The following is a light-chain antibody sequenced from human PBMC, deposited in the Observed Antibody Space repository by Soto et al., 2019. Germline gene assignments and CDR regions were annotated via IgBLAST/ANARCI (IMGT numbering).Light chain of an antibody. J-gene: IGKJ2*01. CDR2: DAT. V-gene: IGKV1-39*01. CDR1: QTLKSY. CDR3: QQYYHWPPRYT. Sequence: DIQMTQSPSSLSASVGDRVTITCRASQTLKSYLNWYQHKPGKAPNLLIHDATTLQTGVPSRFSGSGSGTDFTLTISSLQPEDFAVYFCQQYYHWPPRYTFGQGTKLQIK.